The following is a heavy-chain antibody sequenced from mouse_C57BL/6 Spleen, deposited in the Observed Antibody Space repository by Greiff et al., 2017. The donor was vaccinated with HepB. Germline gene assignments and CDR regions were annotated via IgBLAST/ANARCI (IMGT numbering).Heavy chain of an antibody. Sequence: VKLQESGPELVKPGASVKISCKASGYAFSSSWMNWVKQRPGKGLEWIGRIYPGDGDTNYNGKFKGKATLTADKSSSTAYMQLSSLTSEDSAVYFCARDWDYYAMDYWGQGTSVTVSS. CDR1: GYAFSSSW. CDR3: ARDWDYYAMDY. CDR2: IYPGDGDT. J-gene: IGHJ4*01. V-gene: IGHV1-82*01. D-gene: IGHD4-1*01.